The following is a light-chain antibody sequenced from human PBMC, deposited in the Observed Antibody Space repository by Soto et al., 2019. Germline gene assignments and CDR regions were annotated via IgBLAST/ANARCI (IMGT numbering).Light chain of an antibody. Sequence: QSVLTQPASVSGSPGKSITISCTGTSSDIGNYDFVSWYQQVPGTAPKAMIYEVSSRPSGVSNRFSGSKSGNTASLTISGLQAEDEAYYYCSSYTTSTSFILFGGGTKVTVL. V-gene: IGLV2-14*01. CDR2: EVS. J-gene: IGLJ2*01. CDR3: SSYTTSTSFIL. CDR1: SSDIGNYDF.